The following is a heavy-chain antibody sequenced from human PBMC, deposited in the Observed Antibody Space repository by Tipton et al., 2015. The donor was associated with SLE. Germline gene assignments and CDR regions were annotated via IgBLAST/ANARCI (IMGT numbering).Heavy chain of an antibody. V-gene: IGHV4-4*07. J-gene: IGHJ4*02. CDR1: GGSIISYY. CDR3: ARDDRGFDY. Sequence: TLSLTCTVSGGSIISYYLSWTRQPAGKGLEWIGRIHTSGSTNYNSSLKSRVTMSVDTSKNQFSLRLSSVTAADTAVYYCARDDRGFDYWGQGILVTVSS. CDR2: IHTSGST.